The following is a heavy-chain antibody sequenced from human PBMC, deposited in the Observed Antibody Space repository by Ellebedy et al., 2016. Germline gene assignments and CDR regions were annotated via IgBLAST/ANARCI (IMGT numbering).Heavy chain of an antibody. V-gene: IGHV4-59*01. CDR2: IYYSGTT. J-gene: IGHJ5*02. CDR1: VGSISGYY. D-gene: IGHD3-3*01. CDR3: ARYDFWSAAGNWFDP. Sequence: SETLSLXCTVSVGSISGYYWSWIRQPPGKGLEWIGHIYYSGTTNYNPSLKSRVTISVDMSKNQFSLKLSSVTAADTALYYCARYDFWSAAGNWFDPWGQGTLVTVSS.